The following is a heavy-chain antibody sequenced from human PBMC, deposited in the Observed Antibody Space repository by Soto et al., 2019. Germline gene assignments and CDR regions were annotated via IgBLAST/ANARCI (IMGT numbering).Heavy chain of an antibody. CDR2: INHSGST. V-gene: IGHV4-34*01. CDR1: GGSFSGYY. CDR3: ARALSGSPRSGYFDY. Sequence: SETLSLTCAVYGGSFSGYYWSWIRQPPGKGLEWIGEINHSGSTNYNPSLKSRVTISVDTSKNQFSLKLSSVTAADTAVYYCARALSGSPRSGYFDYWGQGTLVTVSS. D-gene: IGHD3-10*01. J-gene: IGHJ4*02.